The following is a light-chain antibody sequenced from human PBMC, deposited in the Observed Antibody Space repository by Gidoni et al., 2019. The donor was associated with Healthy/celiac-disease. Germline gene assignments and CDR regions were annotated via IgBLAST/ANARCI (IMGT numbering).Light chain of an antibody. CDR2: GAS. J-gene: IGKJ2*01. V-gene: IGKV3-20*01. CDR1: QCVSSSF. CDR3: QQYGSSPYT. Sequence: ESVLTQSPGTLSVCPGERATLACRASQCVSSSFLAWYQQKPGQAPRLLIDGASSRATGIPDRCSGSGSGTDFTLIISRLEHEDFAVYYCQQYGSSPYTFGQGTKLEIK.